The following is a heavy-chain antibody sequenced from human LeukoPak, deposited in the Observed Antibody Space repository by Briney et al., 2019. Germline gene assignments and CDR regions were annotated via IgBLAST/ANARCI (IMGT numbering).Heavy chain of an antibody. Sequence: PGGSLRLSCAASGFTFSSYGMHWVRQASGKGLEWVALISYDASNKYYADSVKGRFTISRDNSKNTLYLQMNSLRPEDTAVYYCAKDLVGATRANLRISAFDIWGQGTMVTVSS. J-gene: IGHJ3*02. CDR2: ISYDASNK. CDR1: GFTFSSYG. D-gene: IGHD1-26*01. V-gene: IGHV3-30*18. CDR3: AKDLVGATRANLRISAFDI.